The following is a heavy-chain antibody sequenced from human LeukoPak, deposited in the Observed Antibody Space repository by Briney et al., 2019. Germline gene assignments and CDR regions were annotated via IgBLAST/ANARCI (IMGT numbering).Heavy chain of an antibody. D-gene: IGHD3-22*01. V-gene: IGHV3-21*01. CDR3: AREGYDSSGYYFDY. CDR2: ISSSSSYI. J-gene: IGHJ4*02. Sequence: PGGSLRLSCAASGFTFSSYSMNWVRQAPGKGLEWVSSISSSSSYIYYADSVKGRFTISRDSAKNSLYLQMNSLRAEDTAVYYCAREGYDSSGYYFDYWGQGTLVTVSS. CDR1: GFTFSSYS.